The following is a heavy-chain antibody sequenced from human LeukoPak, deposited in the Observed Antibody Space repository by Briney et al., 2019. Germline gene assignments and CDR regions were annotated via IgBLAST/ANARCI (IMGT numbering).Heavy chain of an antibody. Sequence: GASVKVSCKASGYTFTSYGISWVGQAPGKGLEWMGWISAYNSNTNYAQKLQGRVTMTTDTSTSTAYMELRSLRSDDTAVYYCARSRAAAGTSSWFDPWGQGTLVTVSS. CDR2: ISAYNSNT. CDR1: GYTFTSYG. J-gene: IGHJ5*02. CDR3: ARSRAAAGTSSWFDP. V-gene: IGHV1-18*01. D-gene: IGHD6-13*01.